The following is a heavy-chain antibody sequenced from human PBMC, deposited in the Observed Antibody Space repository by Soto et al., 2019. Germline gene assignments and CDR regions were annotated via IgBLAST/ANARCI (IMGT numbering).Heavy chain of an antibody. Sequence: EVQLVESGGGLVQPGGSLRLSCAASGFTFSSYWMSWVRQAPGKGLEWVANIKQDGSEKYYVDSVKGRFTISRDNAKNSLYLQMNSLRAEDTDVYYCARVVSRGAFDIWGQGTMVTVSS. CDR2: IKQDGSEK. J-gene: IGHJ3*02. CDR3: ARVVSRGAFDI. D-gene: IGHD2-21*01. CDR1: GFTFSSYW. V-gene: IGHV3-7*05.